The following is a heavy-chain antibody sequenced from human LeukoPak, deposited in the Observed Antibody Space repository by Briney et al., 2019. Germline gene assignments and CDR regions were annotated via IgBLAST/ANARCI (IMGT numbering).Heavy chain of an antibody. CDR1: GGSISSYY. J-gene: IGHJ4*02. Sequence: SETLSPTCTVSGGSISSYYWSWIRQPPGKGLEWIGYIYYSRSTNYNPSLKSRVTISVDTPKNQFSLKLSSVTAADTAVYYCARYSCPNGVCYYFDYWGQGTLVTVSS. V-gene: IGHV4-59*01. CDR3: ARYSCPNGVCYYFDY. D-gene: IGHD2-8*01. CDR2: IYYSRST.